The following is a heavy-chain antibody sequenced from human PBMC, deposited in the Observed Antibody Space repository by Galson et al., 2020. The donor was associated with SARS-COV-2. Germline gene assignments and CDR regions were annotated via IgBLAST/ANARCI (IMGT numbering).Heavy chain of an antibody. V-gene: IGHV3-23*01. D-gene: IGHD2-15*01. CDR2: ISGRGGST. CDR3: AKGRDCSGGTCYGTSGDH. CDR1: GFTFSSYA. Sequence: GEYLKISCAASGFTFSSYAMSWVRQAPGKGLEWVSGISGRGGSTFYADSVKGRFTISRDNSKNTLYLQMNSLRAEDTAIYYCAKGRDCSGGTCYGTSGDHWGQGTLVTVSS. J-gene: IGHJ4*02.